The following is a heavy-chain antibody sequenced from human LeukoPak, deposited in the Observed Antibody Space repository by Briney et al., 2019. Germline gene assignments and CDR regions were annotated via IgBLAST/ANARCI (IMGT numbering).Heavy chain of an antibody. CDR3: ARDRDSSTTYTPYYFDS. J-gene: IGHJ4*02. CDR1: GFSIGSAYH. CDR2: VYHSGNT. D-gene: IGHD6-13*01. V-gene: IGHV4-38-2*02. Sequence: PSETLSLTCSDSGFSIGSAYHWAWIRQPPGGGLEWIASVYHSGNTYYNPSLKSRVLISADTSKNQFSLNLISVTAADTAVYYCARDRDSSTTYTPYYFDSWGQGTLVTVSS.